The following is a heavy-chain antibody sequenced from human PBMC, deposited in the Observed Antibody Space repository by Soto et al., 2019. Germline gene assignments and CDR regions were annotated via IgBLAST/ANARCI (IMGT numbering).Heavy chain of an antibody. V-gene: IGHV3-66*02. CDR2: IYSGGST. Sequence: GGSLRLSCAASGFTVSSNYMSWVRQAPGKGPEWVSVIYSGGSTYYADSVKGRFTISRDNSKNTMYLQMNSLRAEDTAVYYCARGVVYSGFFDIWGQGTMVTVSS. CDR3: ARGVVYSGFFDI. D-gene: IGHD1-26*01. J-gene: IGHJ3*02. CDR1: GFTVSSNY.